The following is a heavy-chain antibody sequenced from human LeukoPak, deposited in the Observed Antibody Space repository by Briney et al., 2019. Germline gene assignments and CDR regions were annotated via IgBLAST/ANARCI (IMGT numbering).Heavy chain of an antibody. CDR3: ARALQVEFLHGFDP. Sequence: GGSLRLSCAASGFTFDDYGMSWVRQAPGKGLEWVSGINWNGGSTGYADSVKGRFTISRDNAKNSLYLQMNSLRAEDTALYYCARALQVEFLHGFDPRGQGTLVTVSS. CDR2: INWNGGST. J-gene: IGHJ5*02. CDR1: GFTFDDYG. V-gene: IGHV3-20*04. D-gene: IGHD1-1*01.